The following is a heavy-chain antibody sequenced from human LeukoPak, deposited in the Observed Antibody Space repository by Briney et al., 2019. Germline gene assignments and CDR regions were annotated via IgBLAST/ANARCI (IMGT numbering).Heavy chain of an antibody. D-gene: IGHD6-19*01. J-gene: IGHJ4*02. CDR1: GFTFSSYE. CDR2: ISSSGSTI. Sequence: GGSLRLSCAASGFTFSSYEMNWVRQAPGKGLEWVSYISSSGSTIYYADSVKGRFTIYRDNAKNSLYLQMNSLRAEDTAVYYCARMGWNYDYWGQGTLVTVSS. CDR3: ARMGWNYDY. V-gene: IGHV3-48*03.